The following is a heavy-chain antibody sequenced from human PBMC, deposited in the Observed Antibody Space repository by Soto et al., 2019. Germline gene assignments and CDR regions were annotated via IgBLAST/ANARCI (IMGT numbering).Heavy chain of an antibody. J-gene: IGHJ4*02. Sequence: KASETLSLTCTVSGGSISSGGYYWSWIRQHPGKGLEWIGYIYYSGSTYYNPSLKSRVTISVDTSKNQFSLKLSSVTAADTAVYYCAILRYGGYDYGYYFDYWGQGTLVTVSS. CDR1: GGSISSGGYY. D-gene: IGHD5-12*01. CDR3: AILRYGGYDYGYYFDY. V-gene: IGHV4-31*03. CDR2: IYYSGST.